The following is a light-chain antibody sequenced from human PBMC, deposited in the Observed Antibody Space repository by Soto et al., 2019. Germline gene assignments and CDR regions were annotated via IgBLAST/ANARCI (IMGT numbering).Light chain of an antibody. V-gene: IGLV1-40*01. CDR3: QSYDSSLSGSV. J-gene: IGLJ3*02. CDR2: GNS. CDR1: SSNIGAGYD. Sequence: QSVLTQPHSVSGAPGQRVTISCTGSSSNIGAGYDVHWYQQLPGTAPKLLIYGNSNRPSGVPDRFSGSKSGTSASRAITGIQAEDEADYYCQSYDSSLSGSVFGGGTKLTVL.